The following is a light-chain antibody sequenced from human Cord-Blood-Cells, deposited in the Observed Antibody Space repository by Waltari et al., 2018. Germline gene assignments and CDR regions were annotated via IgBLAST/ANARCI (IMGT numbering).Light chain of an antibody. J-gene: IGLJ1*01. Sequence: QSALTQPASVSGSPGQSITISCTGTSSDVGGYNYVSWYQQHPGKAPKLMIYEVSNRPSGVSSRFSGSKSGNTASLTISGLQAEDEADYYCSSYTSSSHYVFGTGTKVTVL. CDR2: EVS. V-gene: IGLV2-14*01. CDR3: SSYTSSSHYV. CDR1: SSDVGGYNY.